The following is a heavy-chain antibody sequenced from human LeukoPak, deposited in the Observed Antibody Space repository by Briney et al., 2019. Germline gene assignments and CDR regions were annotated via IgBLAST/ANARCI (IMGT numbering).Heavy chain of an antibody. D-gene: IGHD3-3*01. Sequence: GGSLRLSCAASGFTFSSYSMNWVRQAPGKGLEGVASISSSSSYLYYADSVKGRFTISRDNAKNSLYLQMNSLGAEDTAVYYCARSSTIFGTPDYWGQGTLVTVSS. V-gene: IGHV3-21*01. CDR2: ISSSSSYL. J-gene: IGHJ4*02. CDR1: GFTFSSYS. CDR3: ARSSTIFGTPDY.